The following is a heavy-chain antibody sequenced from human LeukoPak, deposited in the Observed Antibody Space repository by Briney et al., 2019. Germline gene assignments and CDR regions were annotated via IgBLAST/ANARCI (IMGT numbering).Heavy chain of an antibody. V-gene: IGHV1-2*02. CDR3: ARHTVYSNYAYHFDY. D-gene: IGHD4-11*01. CDR2: INPNSGGT. J-gene: IGHJ4*02. Sequence: ASVKVSCKASGYTFTGYYMHWVRQAPGQGLEWMGWINPNSGGTNYAQKFQGRVTMTRDTSISTAYMELSRLRSDDTAVYYCARHTVYSNYAYHFDYWGQGTLVTVSS. CDR1: GYTFTGYY.